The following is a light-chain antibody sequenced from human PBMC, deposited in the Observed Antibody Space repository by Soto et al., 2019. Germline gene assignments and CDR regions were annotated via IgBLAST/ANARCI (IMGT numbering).Light chain of an antibody. V-gene: IGKV3-11*01. Sequence: EIVLTQSPATLSLSPGERATLSCRASQSVNSYLAWYQLKPGQAPRLLIYDASNRATGIPDRFSGSGSGTDFTLTISSLDPEDFAVYYCQQRYNLITFGQGTRLEIK. CDR2: DAS. CDR1: QSVNSY. J-gene: IGKJ5*01. CDR3: QQRYNLIT.